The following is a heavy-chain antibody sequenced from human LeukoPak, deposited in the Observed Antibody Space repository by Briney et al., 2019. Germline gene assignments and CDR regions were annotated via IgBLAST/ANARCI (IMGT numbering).Heavy chain of an antibody. CDR1: GDSVSSNSAA. CDR2: TYYRSKWYN. V-gene: IGHV6-1*01. D-gene: IGHD3-22*01. J-gene: IGHJ4*02. Sequence: SQTLSLTCAISGDSVSSNSAAWNWIRQSPSRGLEWLGRTYYRSKWYNDYAVSVKSRITINPDTSKNQFSLQPNSVTPEDTAVYYCARYYDSSSYLLSNIHFDYWGQGTLVTVSS. CDR3: ARYYDSSSYLLSNIHFDY.